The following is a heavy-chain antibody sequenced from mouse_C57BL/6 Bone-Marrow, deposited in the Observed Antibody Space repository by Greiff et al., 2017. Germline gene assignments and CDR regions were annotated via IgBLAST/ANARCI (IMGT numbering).Heavy chain of an antibody. CDR3: ARSPYYYGSSYAMDY. D-gene: IGHD1-1*01. J-gene: IGHJ4*01. CDR2: INPSNGGT. Sequence: QVQLQQPGTELVKPGASVKLSCKASGYTFTSYWMHWVKQRPGQGLEWIGNINPSNGGTNYNEKFKSKATLTVDKSSSTAYMQLSSRTSEDSAVYYCARSPYYYGSSYAMDYWGQGTSVTVSS. V-gene: IGHV1-53*01. CDR1: GYTFTSYW.